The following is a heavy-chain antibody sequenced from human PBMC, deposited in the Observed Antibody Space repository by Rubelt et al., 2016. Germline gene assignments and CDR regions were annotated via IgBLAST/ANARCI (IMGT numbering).Heavy chain of an antibody. J-gene: IGHJ6*03. CDR1: GGSISSGGYY. D-gene: IGHD5-18*01. V-gene: IGHV4-31*03. CDR2: IYYSGST. CDR3: ARARRGYSYGYYYYMDV. Sequence: QLQLQESGPGLVKPSQTLSLTCTVSGGSISSGGYYWSWIRQHPGKGLEWIGYIYYSGSTYYNPSLKSRVTISVDTAKNQFSLKLSSVTAADTAVYYCARARRGYSYGYYYYMDVWGKGTTVTVSS.